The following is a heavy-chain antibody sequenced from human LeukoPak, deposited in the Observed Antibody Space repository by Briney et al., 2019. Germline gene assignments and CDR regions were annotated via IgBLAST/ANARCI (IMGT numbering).Heavy chain of an antibody. CDR1: GFTFSSYG. J-gene: IGHJ4*02. Sequence: GGSLRLSCAASGFTFSSYGMHWVRQAPGKGLEWVAAISYDGDNKYYADSVKGRFTISRDNSKNTLYLKMNSLGAEDTAVYYCAKARSGKSGSYDYFDYWGQGALVTVSS. CDR2: ISYDGDNK. CDR3: AKARSGKSGSYDYFDY. V-gene: IGHV3-30*18. D-gene: IGHD1-26*01.